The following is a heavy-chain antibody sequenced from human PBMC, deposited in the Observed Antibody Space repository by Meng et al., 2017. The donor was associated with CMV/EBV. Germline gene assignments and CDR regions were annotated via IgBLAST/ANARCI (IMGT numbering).Heavy chain of an antibody. CDR2: ISAYNGNT. V-gene: IGHV1-18*01. J-gene: IGHJ3*02. CDR1: GYTFTSYG. D-gene: IGHD3-22*01. CDR3: ARDSRSVVMTHFYDAFDI. Sequence: ASVKVSGKASGYTFTSYGISWVRQAPGQGLEWMGWISAYNGNTNYAQKLQGRVTMTTDTSTSTAYMELRSLRSDDTAVYYCARDSRSVVMTHFYDAFDIWGQGTMVTVSS.